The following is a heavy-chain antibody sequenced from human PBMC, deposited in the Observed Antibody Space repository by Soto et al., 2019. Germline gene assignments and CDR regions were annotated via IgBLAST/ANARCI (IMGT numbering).Heavy chain of an antibody. V-gene: IGHV1-8*01. Sequence: GASVKVSCKASGYTFTSYDINWVRQATGQGLEWMGWMNPNSGNTGYAQKFQGRVTMTRNTSISTAYMELSSLRSEDTAVYYCARMGVAAAFHRYYYGMDVWGQGTTVTAP. CDR3: ARMGVAAAFHRYYYGMDV. CDR1: GYTFTSYD. J-gene: IGHJ6*02. D-gene: IGHD6-13*01. CDR2: MNPNSGNT.